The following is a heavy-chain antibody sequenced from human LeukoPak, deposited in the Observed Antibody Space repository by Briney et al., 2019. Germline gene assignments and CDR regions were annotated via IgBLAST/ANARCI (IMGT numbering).Heavy chain of an antibody. D-gene: IGHD4-17*01. CDR2: IWYDGSNK. CDR1: GITFSSFG. CDR3: ARDGTVTAGPFDP. Sequence: GGSLRLSCAAPGITFSSFGMNWLRQAPGKGLEWVAFIWYDGSNKYYADSVKGRFTISRDNSKNTLYLQMNSLTAEDTAVYYCARDGTVTAGPFDPWGGGTLVTVSS. V-gene: IGHV3-33*01. J-gene: IGHJ5*02.